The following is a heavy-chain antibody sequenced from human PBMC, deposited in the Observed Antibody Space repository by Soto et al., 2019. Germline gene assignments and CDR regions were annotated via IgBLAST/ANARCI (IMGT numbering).Heavy chain of an antibody. D-gene: IGHD2-2*01. CDR2: IYSGGST. Sequence: GGSLRLSCAASGFTVSSNYMSWVRQAPGKGLEWVSVIYSGGSTYYADSVKGRFTISRDNSKNTLYLQMNSLRAEDTAVYYCARDGKGYCSSTSCYEDAYYYYMDVWGKGTTVTVSS. V-gene: IGHV3-66*01. J-gene: IGHJ6*03. CDR3: ARDGKGYCSSTSCYEDAYYYYMDV. CDR1: GFTVSSNY.